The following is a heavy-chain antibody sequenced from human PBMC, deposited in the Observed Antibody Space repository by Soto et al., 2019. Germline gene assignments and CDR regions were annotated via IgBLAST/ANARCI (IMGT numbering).Heavy chain of an antibody. D-gene: IGHD3-3*01. V-gene: IGHV3-33*01. CDR2: IWYDGSNK. CDR3: ARADYDFWSGYYTYYYYGMDV. J-gene: IGHJ6*01. CDR1: GFTFSSYG. Sequence: QVQLVESGGGVVQPGRSLRLSCAASGFTFSSYGMHWVRQAPGKGLEWVAVIWYDGSNKYYADSVKGRFTISRDNSKNTLYLQMNSLRAEDTAVYYCARADYDFWSGYYTYYYYGMDVW.